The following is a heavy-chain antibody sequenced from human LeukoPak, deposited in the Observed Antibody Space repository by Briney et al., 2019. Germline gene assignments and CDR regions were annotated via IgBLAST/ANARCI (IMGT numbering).Heavy chain of an antibody. V-gene: IGHV1-18*04. CDR2: IRSDNGNA. Sequence: ASVKVSCKASGYSFNMYGISWLRKAPGQGLEWMGWIRSDNGNADYAQKFQGRVSMTTDPSTSTVYTELKSLRSDDTAVYYCARRSKLVSSATWRWFDPWGQGTQVTVSS. D-gene: IGHD6-19*01. CDR3: ARRSKLVSSATWRWFDP. CDR1: GYSFNMYG. J-gene: IGHJ5*02.